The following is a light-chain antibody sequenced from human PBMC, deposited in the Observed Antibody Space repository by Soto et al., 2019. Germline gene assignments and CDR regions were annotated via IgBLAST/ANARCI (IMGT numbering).Light chain of an antibody. V-gene: IGKV3-11*01. CDR3: QQRSNWPPAPT. J-gene: IGKJ4*01. CDR1: QSVSSY. CDR2: DAS. Sequence: EIVLTQSPATLSLSPGERATLSCRASQSVSSYLAWYQQKPGQAPRLLIYDASDRATGIPARFSGSVSGTSVTLPISNLEPEDFAVYYCQQRSNWPPAPTFDGGTKVEIK.